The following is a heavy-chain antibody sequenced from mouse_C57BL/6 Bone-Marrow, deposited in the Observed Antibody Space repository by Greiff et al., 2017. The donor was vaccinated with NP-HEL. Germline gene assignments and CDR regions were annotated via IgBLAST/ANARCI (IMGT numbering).Heavy chain of an antibody. CDR1: GYTFTSYW. J-gene: IGHJ2*01. Sequence: QVQLQQPGAELVKPGASVKMSCKASGYTFTSYWITWVKQRPGQGLEWIGDIYPGSGSTNYNEKFKSKATLTVDTSSSTAYMQLSSLTSEDSAVYYCARWGKTTVVATRDYFDYWGQGTTLTVSS. CDR3: ARWGKTTVVATRDYFDY. V-gene: IGHV1-55*01. CDR2: IYPGSGST. D-gene: IGHD1-1*01.